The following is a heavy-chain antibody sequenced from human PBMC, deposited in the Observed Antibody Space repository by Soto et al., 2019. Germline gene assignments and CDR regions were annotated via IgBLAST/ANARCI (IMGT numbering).Heavy chain of an antibody. CDR2: IDHSGST. Sequence: ASQTLSLTCVVYGESLSGNYWSWFRQPPGKRLEWIGDIDHSGSTHYNPSLKSRLTISEDTSKNQFSLSLSAVTAADAGTYFCSRGRAPRYWGQGTLVTVSS. CDR1: GESLSGNY. V-gene: IGHV4-34*01. CDR3: SRGRAPRY. J-gene: IGHJ4*02.